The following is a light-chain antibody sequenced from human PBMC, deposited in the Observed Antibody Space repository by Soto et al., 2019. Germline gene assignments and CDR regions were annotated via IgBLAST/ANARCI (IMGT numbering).Light chain of an antibody. CDR2: DTS. Sequence: EFVLTQSPGTLSLSPGERATLSCRAIQSLANSFIAWYQQKPGQAPRLLIYDTSSRASGIPDRFSGSGSGTDFTLTISRLETEDFAVFYCQQYGSSPPITFGQGTRLEI. CDR3: QQYGSSPPIT. J-gene: IGKJ5*01. CDR1: QSLANSF. V-gene: IGKV3-20*01.